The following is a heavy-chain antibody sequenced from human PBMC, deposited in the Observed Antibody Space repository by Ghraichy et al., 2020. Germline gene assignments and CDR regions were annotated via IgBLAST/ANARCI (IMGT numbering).Heavy chain of an antibody. Sequence: SETLSLTCTVSGGSVSSGSYYWSWIRQPPGKGLEWIGYIYYSGSTNYNPSLKSRVTISVDTSKNQFSLKLSSVTAADMAVYYCASYGDEALYYYYGMDVWGQGTTVTVSS. V-gene: IGHV4-61*01. CDR2: IYYSGST. D-gene: IGHD4-17*01. CDR1: GGSVSSGSYY. J-gene: IGHJ6*02. CDR3: ASYGDEALYYYYGMDV.